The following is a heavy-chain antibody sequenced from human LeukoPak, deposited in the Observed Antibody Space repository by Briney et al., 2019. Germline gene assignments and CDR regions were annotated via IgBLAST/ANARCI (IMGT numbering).Heavy chain of an antibody. J-gene: IGHJ4*02. CDR1: GFTFSSYW. CDR3: TRDFDFSSAI. CDR2: ISPDGSTT. V-gene: IGHV3-74*01. Sequence: GGSLRLSCAASGFTFSSYWMHWVRQAPGKGLVWVSRISPDGSTTGHADSAKGRFTTSRDNAKNTLFLQMNSLRAEDTAVYYCTRDFDFSSAIWGQGTLVTVSS. D-gene: IGHD3-3*01.